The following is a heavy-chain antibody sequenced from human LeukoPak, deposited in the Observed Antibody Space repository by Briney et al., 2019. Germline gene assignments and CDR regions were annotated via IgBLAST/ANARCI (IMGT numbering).Heavy chain of an antibody. CDR2: ISYDGSNK. CDR1: GFTFSSYA. J-gene: IGHJ4*02. Sequence: QPGRSLRLSCAASGFTFSSYAMHWVRQAPGKGLEWAAVISYDGSNKYYADSVKGRFTISRDNSKNTVSLQMNGLRPEDTAVYYCAKRGYGSSWNFDSWGQGTLVTVSS. V-gene: IGHV3-30-3*02. D-gene: IGHD6-13*01. CDR3: AKRGYGSSWNFDS.